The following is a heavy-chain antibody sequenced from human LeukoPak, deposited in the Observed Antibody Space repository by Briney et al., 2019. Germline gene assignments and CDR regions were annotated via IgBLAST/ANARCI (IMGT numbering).Heavy chain of an antibody. V-gene: IGHV1-24*01. CDR2: FDPEDGET. CDR3: ATPSPYGSGSCLICPIDY. CDR1: GYTLTELS. J-gene: IGHJ4*02. D-gene: IGHD3-10*01. Sequence: GASVTVSCKVSGYTLTELSMHWVRQAPGKGLEWMGGFDPEDGETIYAQKFQGRVTMTEDTSTDTAYMELSSLRSEDTAVYYCATPSPYGSGSCLICPIDYWGQGTLVTVSS.